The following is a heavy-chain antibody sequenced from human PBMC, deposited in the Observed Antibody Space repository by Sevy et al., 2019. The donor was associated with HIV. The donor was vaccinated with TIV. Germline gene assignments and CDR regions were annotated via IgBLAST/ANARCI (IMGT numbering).Heavy chain of an antibody. Sequence: ASVKVSCKASGGTFSSYAISWVRQAPGQGLEWMGGIIPIFGTANYAQKFQGRVTITADISTSTAYMELSSLRYEDKAVYYCASIGDYIGSGAFDFWGQGTMVTV. J-gene: IGHJ3*01. CDR2: IIPIFGTA. D-gene: IGHD3-16*01. CDR1: GGTFSSYA. CDR3: ASIGDYIGSGAFDF. V-gene: IGHV1-69*06.